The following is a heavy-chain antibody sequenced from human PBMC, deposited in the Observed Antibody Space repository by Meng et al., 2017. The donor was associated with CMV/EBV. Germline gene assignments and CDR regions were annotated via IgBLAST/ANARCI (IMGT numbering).Heavy chain of an antibody. CDR1: GDNFTNDG. CDR3: ARAHLGDRFDP. D-gene: IGHD2-21*02. J-gene: IGHJ5*02. V-gene: IGHV1-18*01. CDR2: ISAYNENT. Sequence: SCKASGDNFTNDGISGVRQAPGQGLEWMGWISAYNENTNYAQKLQSRVTMTTDTSTTTAYMELRSLRSDDTAVYYCARAHLGDRFDPWGQGTLVTVSS.